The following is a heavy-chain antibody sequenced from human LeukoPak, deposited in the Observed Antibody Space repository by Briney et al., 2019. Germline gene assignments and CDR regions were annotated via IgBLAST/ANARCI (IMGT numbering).Heavy chain of an antibody. CDR3: AKGQAAMRLSFDY. CDR2: ISGSGGST. Sequence: PGGSLRLSCAASGFTFSSYAMSWVRQAPGKGLEWVSAISGSGGSTYYADSVKGRFTISRDNSKNTLYLQMSSLRAEDTAVYYCAKGQAAMRLSFDYWGQGTLVTVSS. J-gene: IGHJ4*02. CDR1: GFTFSSYA. V-gene: IGHV3-23*01. D-gene: IGHD2-2*01.